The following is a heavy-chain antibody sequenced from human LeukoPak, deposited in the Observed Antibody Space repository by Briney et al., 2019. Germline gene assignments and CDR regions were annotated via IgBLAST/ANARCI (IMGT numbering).Heavy chain of an antibody. J-gene: IGHJ4*02. D-gene: IGHD3-10*01. CDR2: IIPILGVA. Sequence: ASVKVSCKASGGTFSSYAISWVRQAPGQGLEWMGRIIPILGVANYAQKFQGRVTITADKSTSTAYMELSSLRSEDTAVYYCARAYGSYYYGSGSFDYWGQGTLVTVYS. CDR3: ARAYGSYYYGSGSFDY. V-gene: IGHV1-69*04. CDR1: GGTFSSYA.